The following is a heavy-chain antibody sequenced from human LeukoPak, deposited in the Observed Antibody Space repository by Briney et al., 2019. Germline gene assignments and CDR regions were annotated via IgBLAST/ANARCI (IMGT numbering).Heavy chain of an antibody. Sequence: GGSLRLSCAASGFTFSSYSMNWVRQAPGKGLEWVSSISSSSSYIYYADSVKGRFTISRDNAKNSLYLQMNSLRAEGTAVYYCARVQYPYVVPAAIGDYWGQGTLVTVSS. CDR2: ISSSSSYI. J-gene: IGHJ4*02. V-gene: IGHV3-21*01. D-gene: IGHD2-2*02. CDR1: GFTFSSYS. CDR3: ARVQYPYVVPAAIGDY.